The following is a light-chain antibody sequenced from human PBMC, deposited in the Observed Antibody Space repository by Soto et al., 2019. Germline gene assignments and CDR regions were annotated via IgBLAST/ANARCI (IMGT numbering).Light chain of an antibody. V-gene: IGKV1-39*01. Sequence: DIQMTQSPSSLSASVGDRVTITCRASQNIGTYLNWYQQKPGRAPNLLIYAASTLQTGVPSRFRGDGSGTDFDPTLTKPAPCDFCTYQRPPRFRSPRTFGPGTTLDI. CDR1: QNIGTY. CDR2: AAS. CDR3: PPRFRSPRT. J-gene: IGKJ3*01.